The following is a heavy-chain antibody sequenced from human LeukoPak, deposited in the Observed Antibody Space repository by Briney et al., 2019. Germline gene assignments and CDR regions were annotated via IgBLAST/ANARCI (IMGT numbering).Heavy chain of an antibody. V-gene: IGHV3-23*01. J-gene: IGHJ4*02. CDR3: AKDRGGSYYRNYFDY. CDR1: GFTFSNYG. D-gene: IGHD1-26*01. Sequence: PGGSLRLSCAASGFTFSNYGMNWVRQAPGKGLEWVSAISGRDGGTYYADSVKGRFTISRDNSKNTLYLQMNSLRAEDTAVYYCAKDRGGSYYRNYFDYWGQGTLVTVSS. CDR2: ISGRDGGT.